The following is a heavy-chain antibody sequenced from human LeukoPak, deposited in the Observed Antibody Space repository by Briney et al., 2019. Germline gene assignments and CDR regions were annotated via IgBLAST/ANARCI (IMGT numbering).Heavy chain of an antibody. V-gene: IGHV3-23*01. CDR3: AKDIDSTWKNSLFQH. J-gene: IGHJ1*01. CDR2: ISASGDST. CDR1: GFTFSSYA. D-gene: IGHD1/OR15-1a*01. Sequence: GGSLRLSCAASGFTFSSYAMNWARQAPGKGLEWVSAISASGDSTHYADSVRGRFTFSRDNSKNTLYLQMNSLRAEDTAVYYCAKDIDSTWKNSLFQHWGQGTLVIVSS.